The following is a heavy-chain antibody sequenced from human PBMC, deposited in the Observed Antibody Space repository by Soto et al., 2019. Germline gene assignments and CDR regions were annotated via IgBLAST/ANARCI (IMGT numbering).Heavy chain of an antibody. CDR3: ARERKYYDFWSVSNWFDP. Sequence: GGSLRLSCAASGFTFSSYSMNWVRQAPGKGLEWVSSISSSSSYIYYADSVKGRFTISRDNAKNSLYLQMNSLRAEDTALYYCARERKYYDFWSVSNWFDPWGQGTLVTVSS. V-gene: IGHV3-21*01. CDR2: ISSSSSYI. CDR1: GFTFSSYS. D-gene: IGHD3-3*01. J-gene: IGHJ5*02.